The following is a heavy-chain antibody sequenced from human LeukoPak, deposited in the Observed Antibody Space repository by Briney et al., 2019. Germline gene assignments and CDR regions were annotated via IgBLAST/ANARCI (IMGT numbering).Heavy chain of an antibody. J-gene: IGHJ4*02. CDR2: ISSSSSTI. Sequence: GGSLRLSCAASGFSFSSYSMNWVRQAPGKGLEWVSSISSSSSTIYYADSVKGRFTISRDNAKNSLYLQMNSLRAEDTAVYYCARVIYDYVWGSYRPFDYWGQGTLVTVSS. CDR1: GFSFSSYS. D-gene: IGHD3-16*02. CDR3: ARVIYDYVWGSYRPFDY. V-gene: IGHV3-48*04.